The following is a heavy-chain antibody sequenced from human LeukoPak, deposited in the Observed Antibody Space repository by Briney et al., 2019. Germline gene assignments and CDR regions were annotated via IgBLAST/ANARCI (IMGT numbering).Heavy chain of an antibody. D-gene: IGHD6-13*01. J-gene: IGHJ6*04. CDR1: GFTFSSYG. V-gene: IGHV3-33*01. Sequence: GGSLRLSCAASGFTFSSYGMHWVRQAPGEGLEWVAVIWYDGSNKYYADSVKGRFTISRDNSKNTLYLQMNSLRAEDTAVYYCARGGDSSRAYYYYGMDVWGKGTTVTVSS. CDR3: ARGGDSSRAYYYYGMDV. CDR2: IWYDGSNK.